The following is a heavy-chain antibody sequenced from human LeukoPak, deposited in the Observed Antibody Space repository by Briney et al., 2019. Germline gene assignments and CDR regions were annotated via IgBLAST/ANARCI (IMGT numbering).Heavy chain of an antibody. D-gene: IGHD3-10*01. CDR2: VWFDGTNK. Sequence: PSGGSLRLSCAASGFTFSDYYMSWVRQAPGKGLEWVAVVWFDGTNKYYADSVKGRFTISRDNSKNTVYLQMNSLRADDTAVYYCAKDRHYRGDGAFDIWGQGTMVTVSS. V-gene: IGHV3-33*06. CDR3: AKDRHYRGDGAFDI. CDR1: GFTFSDYY. J-gene: IGHJ3*02.